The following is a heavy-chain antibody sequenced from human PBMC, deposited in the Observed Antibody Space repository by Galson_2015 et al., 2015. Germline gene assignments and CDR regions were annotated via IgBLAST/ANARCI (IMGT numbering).Heavy chain of an antibody. CDR1: GFTFSSYW. CDR3: AKVSRTSITTTRGGFDY. CDR2: IKQDGSEK. V-gene: IGHV3-7*03. J-gene: IGHJ4*02. Sequence: SLRLSCAASGFTFSSYWMSWVRQAPGKGLEWVANIKQDGSEKYYVDSVKGRFTTSRDNAKNSLYLQMNSLRAEDTAVYYCAKVSRTSITTTRGGFDYWGQGTLVTVSS. D-gene: IGHD2-2*01.